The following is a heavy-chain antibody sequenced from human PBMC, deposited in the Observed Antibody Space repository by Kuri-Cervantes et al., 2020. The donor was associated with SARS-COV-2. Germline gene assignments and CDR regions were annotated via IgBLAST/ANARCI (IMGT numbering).Heavy chain of an antibody. D-gene: IGHD2-2*01. Sequence: ASVKVSCKAPETTFPDYDINWVRQAPGQGLEWMGWISAYNGNTNYAQKLQGRVTMTTDTSTSTAYMELRSLRSDDTAVYYCARWVRDQLLPHWYFDLWGRGTLVTVSS. J-gene: IGHJ2*01. CDR1: ETTFPDYD. V-gene: IGHV1-18*01. CDR3: ARWVRDQLLPHWYFDL. CDR2: ISAYNGNT.